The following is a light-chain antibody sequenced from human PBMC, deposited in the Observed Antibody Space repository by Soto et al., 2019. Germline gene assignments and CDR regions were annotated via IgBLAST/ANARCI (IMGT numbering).Light chain of an antibody. Sequence: DIQMTQSPSSLSASIGDRVTISCRASQNIKNYLNWYQHQRGKAPKLLVYAASTLQGGVPSRFTGSGSGTDFTLTISSLLPEDFATYFWQQSYSHPWTFGQGTTV. V-gene: IGKV1-39*01. CDR1: QNIKNY. CDR2: AAS. J-gene: IGKJ1*01. CDR3: QQSYSHPWT.